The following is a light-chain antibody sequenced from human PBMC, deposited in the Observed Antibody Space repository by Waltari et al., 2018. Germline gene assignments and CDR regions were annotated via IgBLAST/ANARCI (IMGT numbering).Light chain of an antibody. V-gene: IGLV3-1*01. Sequence: SYELTQPPSVSVSPGQTARITCSGDKLGDKYACWYQQKPGQSPVLVIYQDTKRPSGIPERFSGSNAGNTATLTISGTQAMDEADYYCQAWDSSTPYVFGPGTTVTVL. J-gene: IGLJ1*01. CDR2: QDT. CDR1: KLGDKY. CDR3: QAWDSSTPYV.